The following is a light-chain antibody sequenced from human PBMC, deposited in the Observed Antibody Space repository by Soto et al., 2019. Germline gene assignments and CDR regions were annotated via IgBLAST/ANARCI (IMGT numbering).Light chain of an antibody. V-gene: IGKV3-15*01. CDR1: QSVSSN. Sequence: EIVMTQSPATLSVSPGERATLSCRASQSVSSNLAWYQQKPGQAPRLLIYGASTRATGIPARFSGSGSGTEINLTISSLQSEDFALYYCQQYNNWPPYTFGQGTKLEIK. CDR3: QQYNNWPPYT. J-gene: IGKJ2*01. CDR2: GAS.